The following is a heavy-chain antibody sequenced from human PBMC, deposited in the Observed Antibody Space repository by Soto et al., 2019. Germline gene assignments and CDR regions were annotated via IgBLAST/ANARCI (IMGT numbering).Heavy chain of an antibody. CDR2: IIPIFGTA. Sequence: QVQLVHSGAEVKKPGSSVTVSCKASGGTFSSYTISWVRQAPGQGLEWMGGIIPIFGTANYAQKFQGRVTITADEYTSTAYMELSSLRSEDTAVYYCARGNHRWLQLWYFDLWGRGTLVTVSS. J-gene: IGHJ2*01. CDR3: ARGNHRWLQLWYFDL. V-gene: IGHV1-69*12. CDR1: GGTFSSYT. D-gene: IGHD5-12*01.